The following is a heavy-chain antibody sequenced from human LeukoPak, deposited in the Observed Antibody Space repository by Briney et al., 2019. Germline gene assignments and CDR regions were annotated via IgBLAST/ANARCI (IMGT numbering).Heavy chain of an antibody. CDR1: GYTFTSYD. Sequence: ASVKVSCKASGYTFTSYDINWVRQATGQGLEWMGWMNPNSGNTGYAQKFQGGVTMTRNTSISTAYMELSSLRSEDTAVYYCARGVWAVAGTEYYYYGMDVWGQGTTVTVSS. J-gene: IGHJ6*02. CDR2: MNPNSGNT. V-gene: IGHV1-8*01. D-gene: IGHD6-19*01. CDR3: ARGVWAVAGTEYYYYGMDV.